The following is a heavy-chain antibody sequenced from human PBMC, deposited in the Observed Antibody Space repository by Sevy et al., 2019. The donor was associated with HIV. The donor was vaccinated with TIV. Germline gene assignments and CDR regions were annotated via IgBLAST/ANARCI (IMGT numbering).Heavy chain of an antibody. Sequence: SETLSLTCAVYGGSFSGYYWSWIRQPPGKGLEWIGEINHSGSTNYNPSLKSGVTISVDTSKNQFSLKLSSVTAADTAVYYCARAGSGWYRYYYYYMDVWGKGTTVTVSS. D-gene: IGHD6-19*01. CDR3: ARAGSGWYRYYYYYMDV. V-gene: IGHV4-34*01. CDR2: INHSGST. CDR1: GGSFSGYY. J-gene: IGHJ6*03.